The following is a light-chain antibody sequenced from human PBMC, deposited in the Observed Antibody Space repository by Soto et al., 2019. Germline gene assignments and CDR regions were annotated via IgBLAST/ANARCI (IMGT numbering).Light chain of an antibody. CDR2: DAS. J-gene: IGKJ2*01. Sequence: EIVLTQSPATLSLSPGERATLSCRASQSVSSYLAWYQQKPGQAPRLLIYDASNRATGIPARFSGSGSGTDFTLTISSLEPEDFAVYYCQQRSDWPVIFGQGTKLEI. CDR3: QQRSDWPVI. CDR1: QSVSSY. V-gene: IGKV3-11*01.